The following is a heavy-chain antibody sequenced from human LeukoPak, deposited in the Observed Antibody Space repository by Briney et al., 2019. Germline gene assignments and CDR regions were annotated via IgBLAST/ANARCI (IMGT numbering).Heavy chain of an antibody. J-gene: IGHJ4*02. Sequence: SQTLSLTCAISGDSVSSITAAWNWIRQSPSRGLEWLGRTYYRSKWYNDYAISVKSRITVNPDTSKNQFSLQLNSVTPEDTAVYYCARGSEADFDYWGQGTLVTVSS. V-gene: IGHV6-1*01. CDR3: ARGSEADFDY. CDR1: GDSVSSITAA. CDR2: TYYRSKWYN. D-gene: IGHD2-15*01.